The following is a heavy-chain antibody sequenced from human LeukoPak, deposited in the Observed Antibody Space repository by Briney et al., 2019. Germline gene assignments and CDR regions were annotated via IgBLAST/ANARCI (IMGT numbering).Heavy chain of an antibody. D-gene: IGHD3-10*01. CDR2: IIPVLGTT. V-gene: IGHV1-69*13. Sequence: LVKVSCKASGGTFSSYAISWVRQAPGQGLEWMGGIIPVLGTTNYAQTFQNKVTITADESTSTTYMELSSLTSEDTAVYYCATSGGDYYYYSLDVWGKGTPVTISS. CDR3: ATSGGDYYYYSLDV. J-gene: IGHJ6*03. CDR1: GGTFSSYA.